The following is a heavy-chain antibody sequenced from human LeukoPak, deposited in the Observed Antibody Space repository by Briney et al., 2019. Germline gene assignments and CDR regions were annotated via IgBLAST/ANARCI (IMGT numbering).Heavy chain of an antibody. CDR1: GFTFSSYE. J-gene: IGHJ4*02. V-gene: IGHV3-48*03. Sequence: GGSLRLSCAASGFTFSSYEMNWVRQAPGKGLEWVSYISSSGSTIYYADSVKGRFTISRDNAKNSLYLQMNSLRAEDTAVYYCARIGYCSGGSCEGPDYWGQGTLVTVSS. CDR2: ISSSGSTI. CDR3: ARIGYCSGGSCEGPDY. D-gene: IGHD2-15*01.